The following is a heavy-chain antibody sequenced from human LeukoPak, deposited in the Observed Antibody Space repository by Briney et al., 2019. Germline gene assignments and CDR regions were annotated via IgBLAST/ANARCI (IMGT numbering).Heavy chain of an antibody. CDR1: GYTFTDSY. V-gene: IGHV1-2*02. CDR2: INPKTGGT. CDR3: ARDGRLTIFVRGIITEGSPPKD. J-gene: IGHJ4*02. D-gene: IGHD3-10*01. Sequence: GASVKVSCKASGYTFTDSYMHWVRQAPGQGLEWMGWINPKTGGTNYAQRFQGRVTMTRDTSIRTAYMELNGLRSDDTAVYYCARDGRLTIFVRGIITEGSPPKDWGQGTLVTVSS.